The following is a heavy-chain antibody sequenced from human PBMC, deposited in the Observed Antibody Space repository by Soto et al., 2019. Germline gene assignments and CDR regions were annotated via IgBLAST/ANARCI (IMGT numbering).Heavy chain of an antibody. CDR2: TSSTGSTI. V-gene: IGHV3-48*02. J-gene: IGHJ5*02. CDR1: GFTFSSYS. D-gene: IGHD2-2*01. Sequence: EVQLVESGGGLIQPGGSLRLSCAASGFTFSSYSMNWVRQAPGKGLEWVSFTSSTGSTIYYADSVKGRFTMSRDNDKNSLYLQMNSLRDEDTGVYYCARDVRYVDTWGQGTLVTVSS. CDR3: ARDVRYVDT.